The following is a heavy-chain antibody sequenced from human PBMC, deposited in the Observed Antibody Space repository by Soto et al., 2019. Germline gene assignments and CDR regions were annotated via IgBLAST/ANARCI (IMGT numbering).Heavy chain of an antibody. J-gene: IGHJ6*02. D-gene: IGHD5-18*01. CDR1: GYTFTSYG. CDR3: ARSVDTSMFTYYHNVMAV. V-gene: IGHV1-18*01. Sequence: GASVKVSCKASGYTFTSYGISWVRQAPGQGLEWMGWISAYNGNTNYAQKLQGRVTMTTDTSTSTAYMELRSLRSDNTAVYYCARSVDTSMFTYYHNVMAVWGQGTTDTGS. CDR2: ISAYNGNT.